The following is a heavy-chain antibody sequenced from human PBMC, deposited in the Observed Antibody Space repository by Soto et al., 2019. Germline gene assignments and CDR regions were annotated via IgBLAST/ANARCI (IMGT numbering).Heavy chain of an antibody. Sequence: QVQLVQSGAEVKKPGSSVKVSCKASGGTFSSYAISWVRQAPGQGLEWMGGIIPIFGTANYAQKFQGRVTITADEFTSTGYMEMSSLRSEDTAVYYCARDRMDSSSSNSDYYYYYGMDVWGQGTTVTVSS. CDR1: GGTFSSYA. D-gene: IGHD6-6*01. J-gene: IGHJ6*02. V-gene: IGHV1-69*01. CDR3: ARDRMDSSSSNSDYYYYYGMDV. CDR2: IIPIFGTA.